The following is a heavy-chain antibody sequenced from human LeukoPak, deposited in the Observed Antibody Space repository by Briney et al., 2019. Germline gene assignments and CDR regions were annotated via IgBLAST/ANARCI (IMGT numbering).Heavy chain of an antibody. CDR2: IWYDGSYK. Sequence: GGSLRLSCAASGFTFSNYGMHWVRQAPGKGLEWVAVIWYDGSYKYYTDSVKGRFTISRDNSKNTLYLQMSSLRAEDTAVYYCAKDFYVGPVLARYFDYWGQGTLVTVS. V-gene: IGHV3-33*06. J-gene: IGHJ4*02. CDR3: AKDFYVGPVLARYFDY. D-gene: IGHD1-26*01. CDR1: GFTFSNYG.